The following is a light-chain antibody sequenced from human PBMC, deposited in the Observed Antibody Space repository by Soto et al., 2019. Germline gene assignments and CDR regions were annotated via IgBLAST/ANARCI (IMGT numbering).Light chain of an antibody. CDR3: SSYAGSNTS. CDR2: EVS. J-gene: IGLJ2*01. CDR1: SSDVGGYNY. V-gene: IGLV2-8*01. Sequence: QSALTQPPSASGSPGQSVTISCTGTSSDVGGYNYVSWYQQHPGKAPKLMIYEVSKRPSGVPDRFSGSKSGNTASLTVSGLQAEDDADYYCSSYAGSNTSFGGGTKVTVL.